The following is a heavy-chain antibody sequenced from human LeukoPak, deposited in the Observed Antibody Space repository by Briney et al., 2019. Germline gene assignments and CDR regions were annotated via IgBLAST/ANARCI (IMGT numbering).Heavy chain of an antibody. Sequence: GGSLRLSCAASGFTFSNAWMSWVRQAPGKGLEWVGRIKSKTDGGTTDYAAPVKGRFTISRDDSKNTLYLQMNSLKTEDTAVYYCTTGDIVVVPADVWGKGTTVTVSS. J-gene: IGHJ6*04. D-gene: IGHD2-2*01. CDR1: GFTFSNAW. V-gene: IGHV3-15*01. CDR3: TTGDIVVVPADV. CDR2: IKSKTDGGTT.